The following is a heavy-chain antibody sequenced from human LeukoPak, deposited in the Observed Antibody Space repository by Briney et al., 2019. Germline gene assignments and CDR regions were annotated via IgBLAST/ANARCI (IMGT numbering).Heavy chain of an antibody. CDR2: ISGSGGST. CDR1: GFTFSSYA. CDR3: AKAGVRWEDAFDI. Sequence: GGSLRLSCAASGFTFSSYAMSWVRQAPGKGLEWVSAISGSGGSTYYADSVKGQFTISRDNSKNTLYLQMNSLRAEDTAVYYCAKAGVRWEDAFDIWGQGTMVTVSS. V-gene: IGHV3-23*01. D-gene: IGHD4-23*01. J-gene: IGHJ3*02.